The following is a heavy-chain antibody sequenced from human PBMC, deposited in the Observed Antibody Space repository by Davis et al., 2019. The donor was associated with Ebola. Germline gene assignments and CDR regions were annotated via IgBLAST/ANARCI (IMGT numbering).Heavy chain of an antibody. J-gene: IGHJ5*02. CDR1: SYTFTTYG. CDR2: ISAYNGNT. V-gene: IGHV1-18*01. D-gene: IGHD3-3*01. Sequence: ASVKVSCKASSYTFTTYGISWVRQAPGQGLEWMGWISAYNGNTNYAQKLQARVTMTTDTSTSTAYMELRSLRSDDTAVYYCARSYLLEWSSCCDRFDPWGQGTLVTVSS. CDR3: ARSYLLEWSSCCDRFDP.